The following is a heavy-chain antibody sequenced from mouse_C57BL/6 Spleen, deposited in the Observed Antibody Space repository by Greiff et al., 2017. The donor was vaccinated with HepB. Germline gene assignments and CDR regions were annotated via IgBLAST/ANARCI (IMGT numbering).Heavy chain of an antibody. V-gene: IGHV3-6*01. D-gene: IGHD2-4*01. CDR2: ISYDGSN. CDR3: ARVKTYYDYGGYYFDY. CDR1: GYSITSGYY. Sequence: EVQLVEPGPGLVKPSPSLSLTCSATGYSITSGYYWNWIRQSPGNKLEWMSYISYDGSNNYNPSLKNRISITRDTSKNQFYLKLKSVTTEDTATYYCARVKTYYDYGGYYFDYWGQGTTLTVSS. J-gene: IGHJ2*01.